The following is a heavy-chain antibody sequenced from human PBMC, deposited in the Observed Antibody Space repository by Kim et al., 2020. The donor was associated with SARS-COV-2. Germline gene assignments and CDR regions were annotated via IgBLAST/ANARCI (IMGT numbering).Heavy chain of an antibody. CDR2: TYYRSKWYN. Sequence: SQTLSLTGAISGDSVSSNSAAWNWIRQSPSRGLEWLGRTYYRSKWYNDYAVSVKSRITINPDTSKNQFSLQLNSVTPEDTAVYYCARAGYSSSWYGEGAETFQPWGQGTLVTVSS. J-gene: IGHJ1*01. V-gene: IGHV6-1*01. D-gene: IGHD6-13*01. CDR3: ARAGYSSSWYGEGAETFQP. CDR1: GDSVSSNSAA.